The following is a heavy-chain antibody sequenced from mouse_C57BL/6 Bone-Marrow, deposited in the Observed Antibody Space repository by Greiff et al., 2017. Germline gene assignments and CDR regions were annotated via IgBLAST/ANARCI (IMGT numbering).Heavy chain of an antibody. CDR2: ISSGSSTI. CDR1: GFTFSDYG. CDR3: ARTGSFDY. J-gene: IGHJ2*01. D-gene: IGHD4-1*01. Sequence: EVKVEESGGGLVKPGGSLKLSCAASGFTFSDYGMHWVRQAPEKGLEWVVYISSGSSTIYYADTVKGRFTISRDNAKNTLFLQMTSLRSEDTAMYYCARTGSFDYWGQGTTLTVSS. V-gene: IGHV5-17*01.